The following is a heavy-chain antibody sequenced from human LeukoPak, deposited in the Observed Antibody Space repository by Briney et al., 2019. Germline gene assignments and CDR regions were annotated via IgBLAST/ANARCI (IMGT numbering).Heavy chain of an antibody. J-gene: IGHJ4*02. D-gene: IGHD3-10*01. V-gene: IGHV3-23*01. Sequence: AGGSLRLSCAASGFTFSSYAMSWVRQAPGKGLEVVSAISGSGGSTYYADAVKGRFTISRDNSKNTLYLQMNSLRAEDTAVYYCAKLIAVGDYDYWGQGTLVTVSS. CDR2: ISGSGGST. CDR3: AKLIAVGDYDY. CDR1: GFTFSSYA.